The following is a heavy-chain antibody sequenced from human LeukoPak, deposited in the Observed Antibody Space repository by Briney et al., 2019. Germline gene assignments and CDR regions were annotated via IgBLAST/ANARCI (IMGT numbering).Heavy chain of an antibody. J-gene: IGHJ4*02. CDR2: IYYSGST. V-gene: IGHV4-31*03. Sequence: PSQTLSLTCTVCGGSIGSGGYYWSWIRQHPGKGLEWIGYIYYSGSTYYNPSLKSRVTISVDTSKIQFSLKLSSVTAADTAVYYCARGEFMWRYFDYWGQGTLVTVSS. CDR1: GGSIGSGGYY. CDR3: ARGEFMWRYFDY. D-gene: IGHD3-10*01.